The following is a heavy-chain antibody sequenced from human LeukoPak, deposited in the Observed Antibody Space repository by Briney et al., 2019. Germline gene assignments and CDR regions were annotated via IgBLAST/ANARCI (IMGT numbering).Heavy chain of an antibody. Sequence: GGSLRLSCEASGFTFSAYAMTWDRQAPGKGLEWLSSITSSSNYIYYADSVRGRFTISRDNVQNSLYLQMNSLRAEDTAMYYCARDRGYFDNWGQGTLVTVSS. CDR2: ITSSSNYI. V-gene: IGHV3-21*01. CDR3: ARDRGYFDN. J-gene: IGHJ4*02. CDR1: GFTFSAYA.